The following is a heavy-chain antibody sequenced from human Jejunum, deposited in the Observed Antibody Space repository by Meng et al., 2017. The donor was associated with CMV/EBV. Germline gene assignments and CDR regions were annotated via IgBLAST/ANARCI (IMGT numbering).Heavy chain of an antibody. CDR3: AKEHLEYYYGMDV. J-gene: IGHJ6*02. V-gene: IGHV3-9*01. Sequence: SGFTFDDYAMHLVRQAPGKGLEWVSGISWNSGSIGYADSVKGRFTISRDSARNSLYLQMNSLRAEDTALYYCAKEHLEYYYGMDVWGQGTTVTVSS. CDR2: ISWNSGSI. D-gene: IGHD1-1*01. CDR1: GFTFDDYA.